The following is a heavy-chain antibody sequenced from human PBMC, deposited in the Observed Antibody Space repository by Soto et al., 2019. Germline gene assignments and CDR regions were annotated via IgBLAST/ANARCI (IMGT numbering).Heavy chain of an antibody. CDR1: GGSISSSNW. V-gene: IGHV4-4*02. J-gene: IGHJ4*02. CDR3: ARETAEGSGSYYNPLDY. D-gene: IGHD3-10*01. CDR2: IYHSGST. Sequence: PSETLSLTCAVSGGSISSSNWWSWVRQPPGKGLEWIGEIYHSGSTNYNPSLKSRVTISVDKSKNQFSLKLSSVTAADTAVYYCARETAEGSGSYYNPLDYWGQGTLVTVSS.